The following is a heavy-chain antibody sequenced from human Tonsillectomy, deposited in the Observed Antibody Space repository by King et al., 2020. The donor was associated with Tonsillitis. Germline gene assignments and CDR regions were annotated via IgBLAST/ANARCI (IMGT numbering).Heavy chain of an antibody. CDR3: ARDPYYYDSSGFDY. Sequence: VQLVESGAEVKKPGEPLRISCKGSGYTFTRYWITWVRQMPGKGLEWMGKIDPSDSYTKYSPSFEGHVTISADKSISTAYVQWSSLKASDTAMYYCARDPYYYDSSGFDYWGQGTLVTVSS. V-gene: IGHV5-10-1*03. CDR1: GYTFTRYW. D-gene: IGHD3-22*01. J-gene: IGHJ4*02. CDR2: IDPSDSYT.